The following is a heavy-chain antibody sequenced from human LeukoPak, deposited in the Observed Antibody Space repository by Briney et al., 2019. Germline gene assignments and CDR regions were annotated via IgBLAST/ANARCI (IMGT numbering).Heavy chain of an antibody. V-gene: IGHV7-4-1*02. CDR3: ARVPLWFGEFSDY. CDR1: GYTFTSYA. CDR2: INTNTGNP. D-gene: IGHD3-10*01. Sequence: ASVTVSCKASGYTFTSYAMNWVRQAPGQGLEWMGWINTNTGNPTYAQCFTGRFVFSLDTSVSTAYLQISSLKAEDTAVYYCARVPLWFGEFSDYWGQGTLVTVSS. J-gene: IGHJ4*02.